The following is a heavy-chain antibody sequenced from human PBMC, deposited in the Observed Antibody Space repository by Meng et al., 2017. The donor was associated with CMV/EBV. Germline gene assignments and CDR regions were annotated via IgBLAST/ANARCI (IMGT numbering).Heavy chain of an antibody. CDR3: ARANLYYDFWSGKRLYYYGMDV. CDR2: INHSGST. CDR1: GGSFSGYY. Sequence: ESLKISCAVYGGSFSGYYGSWIRHPPGKGLEWIGEINHSGSTNYNPSLKSRVTISVDTSKNQFSLKLSSVTAADTAVYFCARANLYYDFWSGKRLYYYGMDVWGQGTTVTVSS. D-gene: IGHD3-3*01. V-gene: IGHV4-34*01. J-gene: IGHJ6*02.